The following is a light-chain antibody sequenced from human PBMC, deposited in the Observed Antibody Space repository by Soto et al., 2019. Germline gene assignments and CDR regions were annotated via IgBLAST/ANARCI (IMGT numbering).Light chain of an antibody. J-gene: IGKJ1*01. V-gene: IGKV1-5*01. CDR1: QSISSW. CDR3: QQYDSYSWT. Sequence: DIQMTQSPSTLSASVGDRVTITCWASQSISSWLAWYQQKPGKAPKLLIYDASSLESGVPSRFSGSGSGTEFTLTISSLQTDDFASYYCQQYDSYSWTFGQGTKVEIK. CDR2: DAS.